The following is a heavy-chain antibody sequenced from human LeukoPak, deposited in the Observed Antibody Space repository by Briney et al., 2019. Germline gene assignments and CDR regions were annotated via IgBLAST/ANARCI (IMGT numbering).Heavy chain of an antibody. J-gene: IGHJ4*02. D-gene: IGHD6-13*01. V-gene: IGHV5-51*01. CDR3: ARSVAAAFDY. CDR2: IYPGASDT. Sequence: GESLKISCKASGYSFTSYWIGWVRQMPGKGLEWMGVIYPGASDTRCSPSFQGQVTISADKSISTAYLQWSSLKASDTAMYYCARSVAAAFDYWGQGTLVTVSS. CDR1: GYSFTSYW.